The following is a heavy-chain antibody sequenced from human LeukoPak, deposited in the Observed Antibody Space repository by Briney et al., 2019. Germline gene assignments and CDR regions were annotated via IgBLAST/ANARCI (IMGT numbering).Heavy chain of an antibody. Sequence: GGSLRLSCAASGFTFRNYWMHWVRLTPEKGLVWVSRIKTDGTSTAYADSVKGRFTISRDNAKNTLYLQMSSLRAEDTGVYYCVRYYEGDYYNYYMDVWGNGTTVTV. CDR2: IKTDGTST. V-gene: IGHV3-74*01. J-gene: IGHJ6*03. CDR1: GFTFRNYW. D-gene: IGHD3-3*01. CDR3: VRYYEGDYYNYYMDV.